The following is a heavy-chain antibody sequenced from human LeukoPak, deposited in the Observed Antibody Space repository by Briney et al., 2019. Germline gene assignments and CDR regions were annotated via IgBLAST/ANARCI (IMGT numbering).Heavy chain of an antibody. CDR1: GGTFSSYA. CDR2: IIPILGIA. CDR3: ARAGTIFGVVISASDYYYYGMDV. J-gene: IGHJ6*02. Sequence: SVKVSCKASGGTFSSYAISWVRQAPGQGLEWMGRIIPILGIANYAQKFQGRVTITADKSTSTAYMELSSLRSEDTAVYYCARAGTIFGVVISASDYYYYGMDVWGQGTTVTVSS. V-gene: IGHV1-69*04. D-gene: IGHD3-3*01.